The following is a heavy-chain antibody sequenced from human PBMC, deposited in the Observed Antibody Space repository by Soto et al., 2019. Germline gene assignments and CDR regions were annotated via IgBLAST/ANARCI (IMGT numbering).Heavy chain of an antibody. J-gene: IGHJ4*02. CDR2: IYYSGST. Sequence: SETLSLTCTVSGASITSGNHFWTWIRQHPGKGLEWIGYIYYSGSTYLNPSLKSRVTISVDTSMDQFSLKLTSVTAADTAVYYCARDNGGPFDYWGQGTLVTVSS. V-gene: IGHV4-31*03. CDR3: ARDNGGPFDY. CDR1: GASITSGNHF. D-gene: IGHD2-8*01.